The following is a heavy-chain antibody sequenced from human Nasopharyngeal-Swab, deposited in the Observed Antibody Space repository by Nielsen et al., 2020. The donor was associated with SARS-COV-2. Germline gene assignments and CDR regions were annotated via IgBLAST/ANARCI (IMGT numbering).Heavy chain of an antibody. V-gene: IGHV3-23*01. CDR3: ARGTADYSNPSFDY. CDR2: IVGSGDISGSGGNT. D-gene: IGHD4-11*01. CDR1: GYSFRTYG. J-gene: IGHJ4*02. Sequence: GESLKISCVASGYSFRTYGMSWVRQAPGKGLEWVAAIVGSGDISGSGGNTYYADSVKGRFTISRDNSKNTLSLQMNSLRAEDTAVYYCARGTADYSNPSFDYWGQGTLVTVPS.